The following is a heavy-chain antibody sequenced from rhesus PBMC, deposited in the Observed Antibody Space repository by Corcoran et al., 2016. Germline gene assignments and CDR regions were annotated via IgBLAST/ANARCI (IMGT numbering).Heavy chain of an antibody. V-gene: IGHV4-173*01. D-gene: IGHD3-28*01. CDR1: GGSISSNY. J-gene: IGHJ4*01. Sequence: QLQLQESGPGLVKPSETLSLTCAVSGGSISSNYWSWIRQPPGKGLELSGRISGSGGSTDYNPSFKSRVTISTDTSKNQFSLKLSSVTAADTAVYYCARTGIVVIAFDYWGQGVLVTVSS. CDR3: ARTGIVVIAFDY. CDR2: ISGSGGST.